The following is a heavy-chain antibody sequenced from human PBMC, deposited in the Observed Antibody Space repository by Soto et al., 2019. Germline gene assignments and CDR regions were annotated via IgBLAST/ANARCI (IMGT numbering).Heavy chain of an antibody. CDR1: GYTFTGYY. Sequence: ASVKVSCKASGYTFTGYYIHWVRQAPGQGLEGMGWINPNSGGTRFEQKFQDRVTMTRDTTFNTTYVELSRLTSDDTAVYYCARGGGQTYYYYPMDVWGQGTTVTVSS. V-gene: IGHV1-2*02. J-gene: IGHJ6*02. D-gene: IGHD3-16*01. CDR2: INPNSGGT. CDR3: ARGGGQTYYYYPMDV.